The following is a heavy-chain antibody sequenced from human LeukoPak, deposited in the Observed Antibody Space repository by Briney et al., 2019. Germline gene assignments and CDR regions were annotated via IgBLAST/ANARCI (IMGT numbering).Heavy chain of an antibody. J-gene: IGHJ4*02. V-gene: IGHV3-23*01. CDR1: GFTFSSSA. CDR3: ARPEYGSSLPSTSPFDY. CDR2: ISGSGGTT. D-gene: IGHD1-14*01. Sequence: PGGSLRLSCAASGFTFSSSAMSWVRQAPGKGLEWVSVISGSGGTTNYAESVRGRFSISRDNAKNSLHLQMNSLRAEDTAVYYCARPEYGSSLPSTSPFDYWGQGTLVTVSS.